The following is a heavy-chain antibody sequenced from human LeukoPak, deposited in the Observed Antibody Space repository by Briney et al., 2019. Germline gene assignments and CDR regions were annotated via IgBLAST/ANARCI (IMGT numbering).Heavy chain of an antibody. J-gene: IGHJ3*01. CDR3: ARAKYTTLPSAFDV. V-gene: IGHV4-4*07. CDR1: GGSISSDY. D-gene: IGHD1-1*01. CDR2: IYISGNA. Sequence: SETLSFTCTVSGGSISSDYWTWIRQPAGKGLEWIGRIYISGNAYYNPSLKSRVTMSLDTSKNRFSLNLSSVTAADTAVYYCARAKYTTLPSAFDVWGQGTMVTVSS.